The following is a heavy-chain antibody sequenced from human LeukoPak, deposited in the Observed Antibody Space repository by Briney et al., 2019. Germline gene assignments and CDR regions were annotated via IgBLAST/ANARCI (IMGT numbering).Heavy chain of an antibody. J-gene: IGHJ4*02. CDR2: INHSGST. V-gene: IGHV4-34*01. D-gene: IGHD6-13*01. CDR1: GGSFSGYY. CDR3: ARVGSSSWLSYFDY. Sequence: PSETLSLTCAVYGGSFSGYYWSWIRQPPGKGLEWIGEINHSGSTNYSPSLKSRVTISVDTSKNQFSLKLSSVTAADTAVYYCARVGSSSWLSYFDYWGQGTLVTVSS.